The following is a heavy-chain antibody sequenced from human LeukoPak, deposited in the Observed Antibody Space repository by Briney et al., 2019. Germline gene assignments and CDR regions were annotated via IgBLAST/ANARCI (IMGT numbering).Heavy chain of an antibody. D-gene: IGHD3-10*01. V-gene: IGHV1-2*02. Sequence: ASVKVSCKASGYTFTGYYMHWVRQAPGQGLEWLGWINPNSGFTNYAQKFQGRVTITADESTSTAYMELSSLRSEDTAVYYCAVLRMVRGVIITDYWGQGTLVTVSS. J-gene: IGHJ4*02. CDR3: AVLRMVRGVIITDY. CDR1: GYTFTGYY. CDR2: INPNSGFT.